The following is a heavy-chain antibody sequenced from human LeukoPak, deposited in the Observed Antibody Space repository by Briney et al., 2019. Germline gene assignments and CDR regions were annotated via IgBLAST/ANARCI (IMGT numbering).Heavy chain of an antibody. D-gene: IGHD3-10*01. CDR2: ISISRSYI. V-gene: IGHV3-21*01. J-gene: IGHJ5*02. Sequence: GGSLRLSCAASGFTFSSYAMSWVRQAPGKGLEWVSSISISRSYIYYADSVKGRFTISRDNAKNSLYLQMNSLRAEDTAVYYCARDASKSLWFGELLEHWFDPWGQGTLVTVSS. CDR1: GFTFSSYA. CDR3: ARDASKSLWFGELLEHWFDP.